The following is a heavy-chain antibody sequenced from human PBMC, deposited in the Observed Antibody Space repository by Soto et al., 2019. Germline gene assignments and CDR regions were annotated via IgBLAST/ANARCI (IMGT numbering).Heavy chain of an antibody. J-gene: IGHJ5*02. CDR2: IYHSGST. CDR3: ARVIATAVHWFDP. CDR1: GGSISSSNW. V-gene: IGHV4-4*02. Sequence: SETLSLTCAVSGGSISSSNWWSWVRQPPGKGLEWIGEIYHSGSTNYNPSLKSRVTISVDKSKNQFSLKLSSVTAADTAVYYCARVIATAVHWFDPWGQGTLVTVSS. D-gene: IGHD6-13*01.